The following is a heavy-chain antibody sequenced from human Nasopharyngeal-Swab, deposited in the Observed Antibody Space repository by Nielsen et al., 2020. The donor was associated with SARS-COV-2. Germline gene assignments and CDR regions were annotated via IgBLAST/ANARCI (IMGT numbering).Heavy chain of an antibody. CDR2: VYYNGNS. D-gene: IGHD2-8*02. J-gene: IGHJ4*02. CDR3: AREPNTGVYFDS. CDR1: GGSINNYY. V-gene: IGHV4-59*13. Sequence: SETLSLTCRVSGGSINNYYWNWFRQTPGKGLEWIGYVYYNGNSNYNPSLKSRVTMSVDMSNNQFSLKLSSMTAADTAVYFCAREPNTGVYFDSWGQGTLVTVSS.